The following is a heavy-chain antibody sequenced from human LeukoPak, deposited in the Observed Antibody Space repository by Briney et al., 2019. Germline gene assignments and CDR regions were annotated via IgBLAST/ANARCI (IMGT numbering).Heavy chain of an antibody. D-gene: IGHD1-26*01. CDR1: GFTVSSNY. Sequence: GGSLRLSCAASGFTVSSNYMNWVRQAPGKGLEWVSSISSSSSYIYYADSVKGRFTISRDNAKNSLYLQMNSLRAEDTAVYYCARPHSGSYYDAFDIWGQGTMVTVSS. J-gene: IGHJ3*02. V-gene: IGHV3-21*01. CDR2: ISSSSSYI. CDR3: ARPHSGSYYDAFDI.